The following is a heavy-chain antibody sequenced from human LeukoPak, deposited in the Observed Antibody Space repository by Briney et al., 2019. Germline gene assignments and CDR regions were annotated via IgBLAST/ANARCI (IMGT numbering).Heavy chain of an antibody. J-gene: IGHJ5*02. V-gene: IGHV4-61*02. CDR1: GGSISSGSYY. D-gene: IGHD3-22*01. Sequence: PSQTLSLTCTVSGGSISSGSYYWSWIRQPAGKGLEWIGRIYTSGSTNYNPSLKSRVTISVDTSKNQFSLKLSSVTAADTAVYYCARDREGSGYFDPWGQGTLVTVSS. CDR2: IYTSGST. CDR3: ARDREGSGYFDP.